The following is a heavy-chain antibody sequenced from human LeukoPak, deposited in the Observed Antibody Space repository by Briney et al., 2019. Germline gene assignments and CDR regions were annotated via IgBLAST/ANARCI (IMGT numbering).Heavy chain of an antibody. CDR1: GYTFTNYG. V-gene: IGHV1-18*01. J-gene: IGHJ6*02. CDR3: ARGPFTTALELDYGMDV. D-gene: IGHD1-1*01. Sequence: GASVKVSCKASGYTFTNYGFSWVRQAPGQGLEWMGWISAYNGDTNYAQKLQGRVTMTVDTSTTAYMELRSLRSDDTAVYYCARGPFTTALELDYGMDVWGQGTSVTVSS. CDR2: ISAYNGDT.